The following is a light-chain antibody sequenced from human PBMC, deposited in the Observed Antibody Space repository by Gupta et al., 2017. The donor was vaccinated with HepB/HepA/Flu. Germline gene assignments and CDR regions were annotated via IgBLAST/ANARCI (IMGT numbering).Light chain of an antibody. V-gene: IGKV1-9*01. CDR1: QGVGSY. CDR2: AAS. J-gene: IGKJ5*01. CDR3: HQLYDYPIT. Sequence: DLQLTQSPSFLSASVEDRVTLTCRASQGVGSYFAWYQQKPGKAPKILIYAASTLQSGVPSRFSGSGSGTEFTLTISSLQPEDFAVDYCHQLYDYPITFGQGTRLEIK.